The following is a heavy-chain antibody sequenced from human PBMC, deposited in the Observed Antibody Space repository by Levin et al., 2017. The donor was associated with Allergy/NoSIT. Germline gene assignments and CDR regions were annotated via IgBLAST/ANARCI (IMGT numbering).Heavy chain of an antibody. CDR1: SVSISTDY. CDR3: ASLKGVWYFDL. V-gene: IGHV4-59*01. CDR2: IHSSGST. J-gene: IGHJ2*01. Sequence: SQTLSLTCTVSSVSISTDYWGWIRQIPGKGLEWLGYIHSSGSTEYNPSLQSRLTISIDTPQNQFSLKLSSVTAADTAVYYCASLKGVWYFDLWGRGTLVTVSS.